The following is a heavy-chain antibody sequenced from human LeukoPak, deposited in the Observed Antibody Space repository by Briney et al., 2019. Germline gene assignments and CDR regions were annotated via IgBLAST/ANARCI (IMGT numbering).Heavy chain of an antibody. D-gene: IGHD6-19*01. CDR1: GYTFTSYD. Sequence: ASVKVSCKASGYTFTSYDINWARQATGQGLEWMGWMNPNSGNTGYAQKFQGRVTMTRNTSISTAYMELSSLRSEDTAVYYCVLLYSSGYPIVDYWGQGTLVTVSS. CDR3: VLLYSSGYPIVDY. V-gene: IGHV1-8*01. J-gene: IGHJ4*02. CDR2: MNPNSGNT.